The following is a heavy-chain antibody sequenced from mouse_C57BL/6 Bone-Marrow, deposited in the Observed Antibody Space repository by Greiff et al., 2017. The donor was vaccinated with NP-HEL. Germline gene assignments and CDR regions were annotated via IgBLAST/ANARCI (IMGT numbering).Heavy chain of an antibody. CDR1: GFSFNTYA. D-gene: IGHD2-1*01. Sequence: EVQLVESGGGLVQPKGSLKLSCAASGFSFNTYAMNWVRQAPGKGLEWVARIRSKSNNYATYYADSVKDRFTISRDDSESMLYLQMNNLKTEDTAMYYCVRHRGGNSYYAMDDWGQGTSVTVSS. CDR3: VRHRGGNSYYAMDD. V-gene: IGHV10-1*01. J-gene: IGHJ4*01. CDR2: IRSKSNNYAT.